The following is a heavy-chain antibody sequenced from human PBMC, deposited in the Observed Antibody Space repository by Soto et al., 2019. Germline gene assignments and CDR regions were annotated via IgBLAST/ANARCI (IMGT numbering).Heavy chain of an antibody. CDR3: ARDGPHRWIDY. Sequence: ASVKVSCKASGYTFSDCRMHWVRRAPGQGLEWMGIINPSGGATTYAQKFQGRVTMTRDTSTSTVYMDLSSLTSEDTAVYYCARDGPHRWIDYWGQGTLVTVSS. CDR2: INPSGGAT. J-gene: IGHJ4*02. CDR1: GYTFSDCR. V-gene: IGHV1-46*01.